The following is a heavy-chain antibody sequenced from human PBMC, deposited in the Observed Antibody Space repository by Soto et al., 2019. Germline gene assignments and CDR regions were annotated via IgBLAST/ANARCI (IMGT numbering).Heavy chain of an antibody. D-gene: IGHD5-18*01. J-gene: IGHJ4*02. V-gene: IGHV3-21*01. CDR1: GFTFNIYN. Sequence: EIHLVESGGGLVKPGGSLRLSCAASGFTFNIYNMNWVRQAPGKGLEWVSSITYGSDIFYADSVKGRFTISRDNAKDSLYLQMNSLRAEDTAVYYCARDNSRDGYNYGAWGQGTLVTVSS. CDR3: ARDNSRDGYNYGA. CDR2: ITYGSDI.